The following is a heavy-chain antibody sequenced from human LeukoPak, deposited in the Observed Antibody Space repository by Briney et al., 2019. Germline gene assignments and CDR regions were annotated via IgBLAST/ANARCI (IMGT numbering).Heavy chain of an antibody. CDR1: GGSISSGSYY. J-gene: IGHJ4*02. D-gene: IGHD3-10*01. CDR3: ARDVVTYYYGSGSYAIDY. Sequence: ASETLSLTCTVSGGSISSGSYYWSWIRQPAGKGLEWIGRIYTSGSTNYNPSLKSRVTISVDTSKNQFSLKLSSVTAADTAVYYCARDVVTYYYGSGSYAIDYWGQGTLVTVSS. V-gene: IGHV4-61*02. CDR2: IYTSGST.